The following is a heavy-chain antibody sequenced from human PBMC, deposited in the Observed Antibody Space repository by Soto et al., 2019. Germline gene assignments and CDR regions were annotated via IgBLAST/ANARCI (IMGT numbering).Heavy chain of an antibody. D-gene: IGHD2-15*01. J-gene: IGHJ4*02. Sequence: ASVKVSCKASGYTFTSYAMHWVRQAPGQRLEWMGWINAGNGNTKYSQEFQDRVTITADESTSTAYMELSSLRSEDTAVYYCARGPLRGYCSGGSCYSDFDYWGQGTLVTVSS. CDR3: ARGPLRGYCSGGSCYSDFDY. CDR1: GYTFTSYA. V-gene: IGHV1-3*03. CDR2: INAGNGNT.